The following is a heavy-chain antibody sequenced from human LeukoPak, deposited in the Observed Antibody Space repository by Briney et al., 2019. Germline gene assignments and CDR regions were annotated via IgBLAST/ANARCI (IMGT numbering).Heavy chain of an antibody. Sequence: GGSLILSCAASGFTFSSYAMNWVRQAPGKGLEWVSALSGSGGSTYYADSVKGRFTISRDNSKNTLYLQMSSLRAEDTAVYYCAISYDDSLSGGFDYWGQGALVTVSS. CDR3: AISYDDSLSGGFDY. CDR2: LSGSGGST. V-gene: IGHV3-23*01. D-gene: IGHD3-22*01. J-gene: IGHJ4*02. CDR1: GFTFSSYA.